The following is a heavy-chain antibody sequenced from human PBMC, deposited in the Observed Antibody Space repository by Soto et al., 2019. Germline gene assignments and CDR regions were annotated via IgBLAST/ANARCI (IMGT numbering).Heavy chain of an antibody. J-gene: IGHJ4*02. CDR1: GFTFSDHA. D-gene: IGHD2-8*02. CDR2: ISGGGTGA. CDR3: GVGRWWRTR. Sequence: EVQLLESGGGLVQPGGSLRLSCTASGFTFSDHAMTWVRQAPGKGLEWLSGISGGGTGAYYADSVKGRFTVSRDNSNNAVVLQMGGRRVGVAGVGYWGVGRWWRTRGGQGAGVTVSS. V-gene: IGHV3-23*01.